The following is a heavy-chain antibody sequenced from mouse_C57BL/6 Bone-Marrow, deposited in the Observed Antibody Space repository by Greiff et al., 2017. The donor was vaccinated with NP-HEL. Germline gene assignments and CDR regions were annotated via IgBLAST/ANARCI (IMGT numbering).Heavy chain of an antibody. D-gene: IGHD3-3*01. CDR1: GYTFTSYW. J-gene: IGHJ2*01. V-gene: IGHV1-69*01. CDR3: AREGQLYYFDY. Sequence: VQLQQPGAELVMPGASVKLSCKASGYTFTSYWMHWVKQRPGQGLEWIGEIDPSDSYTNYNQKFKGKSTLTVDKSSSTAYMQLSSLTSEDSAVYYCAREGQLYYFDYWGQGTTLTVSS. CDR2: IDPSDSYT.